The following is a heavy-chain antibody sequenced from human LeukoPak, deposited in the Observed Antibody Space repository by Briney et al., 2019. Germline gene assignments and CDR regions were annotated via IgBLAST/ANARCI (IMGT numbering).Heavy chain of an antibody. J-gene: IGHJ4*02. CDR2: ISWNSGSI. D-gene: IGHD4-23*01. CDR1: GFTFDDYA. Sequence: GGSLRLSCAASGFTFDDYAMHWVRQAPGKGLEWVAGISWNSGSIGYADSVKGRFTISRDNAKNSLYLQMNSLRAEDTALYHCAKDKDYGGNSPVFDYWGQGTLVTVSS. V-gene: IGHV3-9*01. CDR3: AKDKDYGGNSPVFDY.